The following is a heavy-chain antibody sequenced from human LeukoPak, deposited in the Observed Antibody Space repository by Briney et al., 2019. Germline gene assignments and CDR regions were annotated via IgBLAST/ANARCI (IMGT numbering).Heavy chain of an antibody. Sequence: SETLSLTCTVSGYSISSDYYWTWIRQPPGKGLEWIGYIYYTGSTNYNPSLKSRATMSVDTSKSQLSLKMTSVTAADTAVYYCARPSIPSAAASALDIWGQGTMVTVSS. V-gene: IGHV4-59*08. J-gene: IGHJ3*02. CDR2: IYYTGST. CDR1: GYSISSDYY. CDR3: ARPSIPSAAASALDI. D-gene: IGHD2-2*01.